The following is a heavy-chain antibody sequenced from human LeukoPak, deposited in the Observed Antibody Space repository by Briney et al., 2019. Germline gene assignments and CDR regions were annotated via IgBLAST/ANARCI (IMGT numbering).Heavy chain of an antibody. CDR2: INHSGST. CDR1: GGSFSGYY. V-gene: IGHV4-34*01. Sequence: SETLSLTCAVYGGSFSGYYWSWIRQPPGKGLEWIGEINHSGSTNYNPSLKSRVTISVDTSKNQFSLKLSSVTAADTAVYYCARGRTYYYDSSGYYSYWGQGTLATVSS. D-gene: IGHD3-22*01. J-gene: IGHJ4*02. CDR3: ARGRTYYYDSSGYYSY.